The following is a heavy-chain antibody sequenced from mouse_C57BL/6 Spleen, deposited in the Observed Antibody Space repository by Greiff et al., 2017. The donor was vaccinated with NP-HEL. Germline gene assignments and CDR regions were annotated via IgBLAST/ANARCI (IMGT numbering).Heavy chain of an antibody. CDR2: IWSAGST. Sequence: QVQLQQSGPGLVAPSQSLSITCTVSGFSLTSYGVHWVRQPPGKGLEWLVVIWSAGSTTYNSALKSRLSISKDNSKSQVFLKMNSLQTDDTAMDDCAIQAYDGSSYGAMDYWGQGTSVTVSS. D-gene: IGHD1-1*01. CDR1: GFSLTSYG. CDR3: AIQAYDGSSYGAMDY. V-gene: IGHV2-6-1*01. J-gene: IGHJ4*01.